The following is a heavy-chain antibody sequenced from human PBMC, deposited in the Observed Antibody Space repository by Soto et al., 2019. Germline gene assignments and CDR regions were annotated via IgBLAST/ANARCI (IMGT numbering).Heavy chain of an antibody. J-gene: IGHJ4*02. CDR2: ISYDGNNK. CDR1: GFTFGAYV. V-gene: IGHV3-30-3*01. CDR3: AREPGVYSSGWRPFGY. Sequence: GGSLRLSCAASGFTFGAYVMHWVRQAPGKGLEWVAHISYDGNNKYYADSVKGRFTISRDNFKNTLYLQMNSLRAEDTAVYYCAREPGVYSSGWRPFGYWGQGTLVTVSS. D-gene: IGHD6-19*01.